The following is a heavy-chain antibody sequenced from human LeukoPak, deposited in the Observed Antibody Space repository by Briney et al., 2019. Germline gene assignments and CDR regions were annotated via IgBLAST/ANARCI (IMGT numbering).Heavy chain of an antibody. Sequence: PGGSLRPSCAASGFTFSDAWMSWVRQAPGKGLEWVGRIKSKNDGGTTEYAAPVRGRFTISRDDSENTLSLQMNSLKIEDTAVYYCTKVIRGYSGSIDSWGQGTLVSVSS. CDR2: IKSKNDGGTT. CDR3: TKVIRGYSGSIDS. D-gene: IGHD1-26*01. CDR1: GFTFSDAW. J-gene: IGHJ4*02. V-gene: IGHV3-15*01.